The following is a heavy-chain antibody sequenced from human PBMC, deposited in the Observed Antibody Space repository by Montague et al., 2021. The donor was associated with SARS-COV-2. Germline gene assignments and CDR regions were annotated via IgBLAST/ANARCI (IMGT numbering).Heavy chain of an antibody. D-gene: IGHD6-19*01. V-gene: IGHV3-21*01. CDR1: GFTFSRYS. CDR2: ISSSSSYI. Sequence: SLSISCAASGFTFSRYSMNWVRQAPGKGLEWVSSISSSSSYIYYADSVKGRFTISRDNAKNSLYLQMNSLRAEDTAVYYCARGPYSSDQLFHYYYGMDVWGQGTAVTVSS. CDR3: ARGPYSSDQLFHYYYGMDV. J-gene: IGHJ6*02.